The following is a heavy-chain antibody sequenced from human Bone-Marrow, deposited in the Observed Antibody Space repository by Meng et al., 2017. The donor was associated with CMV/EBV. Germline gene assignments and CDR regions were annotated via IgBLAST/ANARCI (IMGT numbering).Heavy chain of an antibody. V-gene: IGHV5-51*01. CDR3: AMPPDHVRFLDHHLGS. CDR1: GYSFTSYW. J-gene: IGHJ5*02. D-gene: IGHD3-3*01. CDR2: IYPGDSDI. Sequence: GESLKISCKASGYSFTSYWIAWVRQMPGKGLEWTGIIYPGDSDIRYSPSFQGQVTISADKSTSTAYLQWSSLKASDTAMYYCAMPPDHVRFLDHHLGSWGQGTLVTVSS.